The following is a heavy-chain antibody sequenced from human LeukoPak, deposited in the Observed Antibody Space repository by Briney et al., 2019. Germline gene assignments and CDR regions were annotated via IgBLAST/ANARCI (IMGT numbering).Heavy chain of an antibody. Sequence: SETLSLTCTVSGGSISSSSYYWGWIRQPPGKGLEWIGSIYYSGSTYYNPSLKSRVTISVDTSKSQFFLKLSSVTAADTAVYYCARDITPSASIVVVPAAISNWFDPWGQGTLVTVSS. D-gene: IGHD2-2*02. CDR1: GGSISSSSYY. J-gene: IGHJ5*02. CDR2: IYYSGST. CDR3: ARDITPSASIVVVPAAISNWFDP. V-gene: IGHV4-39*07.